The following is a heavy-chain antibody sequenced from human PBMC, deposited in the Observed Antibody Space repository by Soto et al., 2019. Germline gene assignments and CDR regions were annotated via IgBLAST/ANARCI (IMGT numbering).Heavy chain of an antibody. CDR2: INPNSGGT. CDR1: GYTFTGYY. J-gene: IGHJ4*02. V-gene: IGHV1-2*04. Sequence: GASVKVSCKASGYTFTGYYMHWVRHAPGQGLEWMGWINPNSGGTNYAQKFQGWVTMTRDTSISTAYMELSRLRSDDTAVYYCAREEIAAPRGSGPAMIDYWGQGTLVTVSS. D-gene: IGHD6-13*01. CDR3: AREEIAAPRGSGPAMIDY.